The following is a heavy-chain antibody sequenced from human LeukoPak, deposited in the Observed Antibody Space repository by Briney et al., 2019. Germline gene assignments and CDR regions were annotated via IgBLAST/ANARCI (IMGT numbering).Heavy chain of an antibody. CDR2: ISSSSSYK. J-gene: IGHJ4*02. Sequence: GGSLRLSCAASGFTFSSYSMNWVRQAPGKGLEWVSSISSSSSYKYYADSVKGRFTISRDNAKNSLYLQMNSLRAEDTAVYYCARVMITFGGVICYFDYWGQGTLVTVSS. V-gene: IGHV3-21*01. CDR3: ARVMITFGGVICYFDY. D-gene: IGHD3-16*02. CDR1: GFTFSSYS.